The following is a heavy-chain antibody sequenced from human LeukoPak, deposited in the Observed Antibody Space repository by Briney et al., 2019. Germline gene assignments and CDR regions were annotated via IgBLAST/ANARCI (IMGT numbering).Heavy chain of an antibody. CDR1: GFTFSSYA. CDR2: ISYDGSNK. CDR3: AKDLRELGGDYFDY. Sequence: GGSLRLSCAASGFTFSSYAMSWVRQAPGKGLEWVAVISYDGSNKYYADSVKGRFTISRDNSKNTLYLQMNSLRAEDTAVYYCAKDLRELGGDYFDYWGQGTLVTVSS. D-gene: IGHD1-26*01. V-gene: IGHV3-30*18. J-gene: IGHJ4*02.